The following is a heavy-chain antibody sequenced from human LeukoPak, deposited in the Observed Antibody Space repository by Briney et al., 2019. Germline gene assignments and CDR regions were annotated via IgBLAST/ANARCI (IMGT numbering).Heavy chain of an antibody. Sequence: SETLSLTCAVYGESFSGYFWSWIRQPPGKGLEWIGEINHSGSTNYNSSLKSRVTISVDTSKNHFSLKLSSVTAADTAVYYCARDGLWIQNAFDIWGQGTLVTVSS. CDR2: INHSGST. D-gene: IGHD5-18*01. J-gene: IGHJ3*02. CDR3: ARDGLWIQNAFDI. V-gene: IGHV4-34*01. CDR1: GESFSGYF.